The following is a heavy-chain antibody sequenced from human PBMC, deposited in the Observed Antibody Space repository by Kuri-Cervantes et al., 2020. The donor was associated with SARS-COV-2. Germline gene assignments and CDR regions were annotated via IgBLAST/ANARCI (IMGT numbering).Heavy chain of an antibody. CDR2: IKQDGSEK. CDR1: GFTFSSYS. V-gene: IGHV3-7*01. D-gene: IGHD3-16*01. J-gene: IGHJ2*01. Sequence: ETLSLTCAASGFTFSSYSVNWVRQAPGKGLEWVANIKQDGSEKYYVDSVKGRFTISRDNAKNSLYLQMNSLRAEDTAVYYCARSKPGGWYFDLWGRGTLVTVSS. CDR3: ARSKPGGWYFDL.